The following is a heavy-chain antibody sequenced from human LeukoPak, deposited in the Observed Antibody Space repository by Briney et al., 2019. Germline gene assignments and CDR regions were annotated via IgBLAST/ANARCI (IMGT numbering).Heavy chain of an antibody. Sequence: GGSLRLSCAASGFTLSSYAMSWVRQAPGKGLEWVSAISGSGGSTYYAGSVKGRFTISRDNSKNTLYLQMNSLRAEDTAVYYCAKDKGSIAARPEWFDPWGQGTLVTVSS. CDR1: GFTLSSYA. CDR3: AKDKGSIAARPEWFDP. J-gene: IGHJ5*02. V-gene: IGHV3-23*01. D-gene: IGHD6-6*01. CDR2: ISGSGGST.